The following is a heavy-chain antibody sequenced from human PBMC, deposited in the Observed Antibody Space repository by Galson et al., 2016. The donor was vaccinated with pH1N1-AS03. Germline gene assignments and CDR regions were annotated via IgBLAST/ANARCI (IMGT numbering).Heavy chain of an antibody. D-gene: IGHD4-17*01. Sequence: TLSLACTVSGASISDGGYYWSWIRHFPGKGLEWIGYIYYSGSTYYNPSLKSRLTISVDTSKNQFSPKLNSVTAADTAVYYCARDRHDYGPDPFDIWGQGTMVTVSS. J-gene: IGHJ3*02. CDR1: GASISDGGYY. V-gene: IGHV4-31*03. CDR3: ARDRHDYGPDPFDI. CDR2: IYYSGST.